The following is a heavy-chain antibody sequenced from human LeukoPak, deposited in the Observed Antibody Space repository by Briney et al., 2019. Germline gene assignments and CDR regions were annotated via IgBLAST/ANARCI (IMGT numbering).Heavy chain of an antibody. CDR1: GGSISSYY. J-gene: IGHJ5*02. CDR2: IYYSGST. Sequence: SETLSLTCTVSGGSISSYYWSWIRQPPGKGLEWIGYIYYSGSTNYNPSLKSRVTISVDTSKNQFSLKPSSVTAADTAVYYCARGGDIVATPDNWFDPWGQGTLVTVSS. V-gene: IGHV4-59*01. CDR3: ARGGDIVATPDNWFDP. D-gene: IGHD5-12*01.